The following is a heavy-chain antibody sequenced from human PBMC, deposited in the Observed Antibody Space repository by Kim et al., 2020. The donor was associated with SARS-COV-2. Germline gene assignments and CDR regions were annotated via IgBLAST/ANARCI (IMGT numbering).Heavy chain of an antibody. D-gene: IGHD2-15*01. Sequence: SVKVSCKASGGTFSSYAISWVRQAPGQGLEWMGGIIPIFGTANYAQKFQGRVTITADESTSTAYMELSSLRSEDTAVYYCARDRFKAPIPPGVAAILSWYGMDVWGQGTTVTVSS. V-gene: IGHV1-69*13. CDR1: GGTFSSYA. CDR2: IIPIFGTA. CDR3: ARDRFKAPIPPGVAAILSWYGMDV. J-gene: IGHJ6*02.